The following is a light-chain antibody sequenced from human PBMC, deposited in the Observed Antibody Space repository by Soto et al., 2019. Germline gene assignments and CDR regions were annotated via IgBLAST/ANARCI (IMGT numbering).Light chain of an antibody. CDR3: QQYGRAPDT. J-gene: IGKJ2*01. V-gene: IGKV3-20*01. CDR2: GAS. CDR1: QSVSGSS. Sequence: IVLTQSPGTLSLSPGERATLSCRASQSVSGSSLAWYQQKPGQAPRVLIYGASNRATGIPDRFSGSGSGTDFTLTISRLEPEDFAVYYCQQYGRAPDTFGQGTKLEI.